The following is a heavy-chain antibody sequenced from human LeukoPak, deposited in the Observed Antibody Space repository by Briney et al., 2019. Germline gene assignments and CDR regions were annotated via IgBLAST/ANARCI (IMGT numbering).Heavy chain of an antibody. J-gene: IGHJ6*02. V-gene: IGHV3-23*01. Sequence: GGSLRLSCAASGFTSSSYAMSWVRQAPGKGLEWVSAISGSGGSTYYADSVKGRFTISRDNSKNTLYLQMNSLRAEDTAVYYCAKESYSSSWYKRYYYYGVDVWGQGTTVTVSS. CDR3: AKESYSSSWYKRYYYYGVDV. CDR2: ISGSGGST. CDR1: GFTSSSYA. D-gene: IGHD6-13*01.